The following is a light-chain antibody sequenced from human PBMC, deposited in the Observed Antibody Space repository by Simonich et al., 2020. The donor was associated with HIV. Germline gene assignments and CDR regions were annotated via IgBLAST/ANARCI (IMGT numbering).Light chain of an antibody. CDR1: QSIRTY. J-gene: IGKJ2*01. CDR2: AAS. V-gene: IGKV1-39*01. CDR3: HQSYSNPRT. Sequence: DIQMTQSPSSLSASVGDRVTVACRASQSIRTYLNWYQQKPGKAPKLLIYAASSLQSGVPSRFSGSGPGTDFTLTINSLQPEDFATYYCHQSYSNPRTFGQGTKLEIK.